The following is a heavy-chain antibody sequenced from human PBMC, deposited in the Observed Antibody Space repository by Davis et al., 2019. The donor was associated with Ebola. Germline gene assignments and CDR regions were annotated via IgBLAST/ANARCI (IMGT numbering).Heavy chain of an antibody. CDR2: ISSSGSTI. CDR1: GFTFSDYY. CDR3: ARRRSMDRVSYFDY. D-gene: IGHD3-10*01. J-gene: IGHJ4*02. V-gene: IGHV3-11*04. Sequence: PGGSLTLSCAASGFTFSDYYMSWIRQAPGKGLEWVSYISSSGSTIYYADSVKGRFTISRDNAKNSLYLQMNSLRAEDTAVYYCARRRSMDRVSYFDYWGRGTLVTVSS.